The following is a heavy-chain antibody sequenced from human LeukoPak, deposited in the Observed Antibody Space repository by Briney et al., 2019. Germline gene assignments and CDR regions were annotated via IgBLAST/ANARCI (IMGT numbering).Heavy chain of an antibody. CDR3: TPSYGTKRYFFDN. CDR2: IYDGGST. D-gene: IGHD3-9*01. V-gene: IGHV3-66*01. J-gene: IGHJ4*02. Sequence: PGGSLRLSCAASGFTVSTKYMNWVRQAPGKGLEWVSIIYDGGSTYYAESVRGRFVISRDNSENTLYLHMNNLRAEDTAMYYCTPSYGTKRYFFDNWGQGTLVAVSS. CDR1: GFTVSTKY.